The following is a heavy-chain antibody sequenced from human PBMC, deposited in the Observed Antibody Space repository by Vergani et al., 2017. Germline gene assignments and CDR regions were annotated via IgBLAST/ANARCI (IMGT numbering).Heavy chain of an antibody. CDR3: ARGTNDY. V-gene: IGHV4-59*12. Sequence: QVQLQESGPGLVKPSETLSLTCTVSGGSISSYYWSWIRQPPGKGLEWIGYIYYSGSTNYNPSLKSRVTISVDTSKNQFSLKLSSVTAADTAVYYCARGTNDYWGQGTLVTVSS. CDR1: GGSISSYY. CDR2: IYYSGST. J-gene: IGHJ4*02.